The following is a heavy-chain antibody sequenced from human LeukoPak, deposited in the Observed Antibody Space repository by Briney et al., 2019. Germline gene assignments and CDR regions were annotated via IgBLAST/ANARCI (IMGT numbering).Heavy chain of an antibody. CDR3: TRSYPSRPNSIVVVPADAFDI. V-gene: IGHV3-49*04. D-gene: IGHD2-2*01. Sequence: PGGSLRLSCTASGFTFGDYAMSWVRQAPGKGLEWVGFIRSKAYGGTTEYAASVKGRFTISRDDSKSIAYLQMNSLKTEDTAVYYCTRSYPSRPNSIVVVPADAFDIWGQGTMVTVTS. CDR1: GFTFGDYA. CDR2: IRSKAYGGTT. J-gene: IGHJ3*02.